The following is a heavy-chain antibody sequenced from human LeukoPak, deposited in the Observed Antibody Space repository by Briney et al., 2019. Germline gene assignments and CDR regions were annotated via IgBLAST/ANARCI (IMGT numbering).Heavy chain of an antibody. J-gene: IGHJ4*02. CDR3: AVDTATYFDY. CDR2: IYYSGST. V-gene: IGHV4-39*01. Sequence: SETLSLTCTVSGGSISSSSYYWGWIRQPPGKGLEWIGSIYYSGSTYYNPSLKSRVTISVDTSKNQFSLKLSSVTAADTAVYYCAVDTATYFDYWGQGTLVTVSS. D-gene: IGHD5-18*01. CDR1: GGSISSSSYY.